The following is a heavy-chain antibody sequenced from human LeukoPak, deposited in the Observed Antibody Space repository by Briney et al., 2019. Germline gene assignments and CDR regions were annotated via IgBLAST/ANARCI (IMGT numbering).Heavy chain of an antibody. CDR3: ARQRVDTAMVTLGENWFDP. CDR2: IYPGDSDT. CDR1: GYSFTSYW. Sequence: GESLKISCKGSGYSFTSYWIGWVRQMPGKGLEWMGIIYPGDSDTRYSPSFQGQVTISADKSISTAYLQWSSLMASDTAMYYCARQRVDTAMVTLGENWFDPWGQGTLVTVPS. J-gene: IGHJ5*02. V-gene: IGHV5-51*01. D-gene: IGHD5-18*01.